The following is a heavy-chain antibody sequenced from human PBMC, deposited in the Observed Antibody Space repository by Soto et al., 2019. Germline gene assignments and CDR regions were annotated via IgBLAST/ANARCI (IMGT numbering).Heavy chain of an antibody. J-gene: IGHJ1*01. CDR3: AKGVGVYSSSWYPPEYFKH. V-gene: IGHV3-23*01. D-gene: IGHD6-13*01. CDR1: GFTFSSYA. CDR2: ISGSGGST. Sequence: GGSLRLSCAASGFTFSSYAMSWVRQAPGKGLEWVSAISGSGGSTYYADSVKGRFTISRDNSKNTLYLQMNSLRAEDTAVYYCAKGVGVYSSSWYPPEYFKHWGQGTLVTVSP.